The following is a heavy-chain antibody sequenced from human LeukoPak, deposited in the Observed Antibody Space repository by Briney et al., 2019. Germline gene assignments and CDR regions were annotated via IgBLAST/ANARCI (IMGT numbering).Heavy chain of an antibody. J-gene: IGHJ4*02. V-gene: IGHV3-23*01. CDR3: AKQIYSYGSYYFDY. D-gene: IGHD5-18*01. Sequence: GGSLRLSCAASGFTVSSNYMSWVRQAPGKGLEWVSAISGSGGSTYYADSVKGRFTISRDNSKNTLYLQMNSLRAEDTAVYYCAKQIYSYGSYYFDYWGQGTLVAVSS. CDR2: ISGSGGST. CDR1: GFTVSSNY.